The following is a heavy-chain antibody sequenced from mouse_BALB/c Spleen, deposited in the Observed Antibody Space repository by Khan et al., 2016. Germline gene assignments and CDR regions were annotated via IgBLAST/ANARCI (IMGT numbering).Heavy chain of an antibody. CDR2: IFPGSINT. Sequence: VQLQESGPELVKPGASVKISCKASGYSFTSYYIHWVKQRPGQGLEWIGGIFPGSINTKYNEKFKGKATLTADTSSSTAYMQLSSLTSEDSAVYFCARSYYCGSPYYFDDWGQGTTLTVSS. D-gene: IGHD1-1*01. CDR1: GYSFTSYY. V-gene: IGHV1-66*01. J-gene: IGHJ2*01. CDR3: ARSYYCGSPYYFDD.